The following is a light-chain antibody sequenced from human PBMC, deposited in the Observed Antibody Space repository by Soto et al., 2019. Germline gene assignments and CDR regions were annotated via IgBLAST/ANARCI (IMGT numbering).Light chain of an antibody. CDR3: QQYDNYPLT. Sequence: AIQMTQSTSSLSASVGDRVTISCRASQGIGNALGWYQQKPGKPPKVLIYDASSLESGVPSRFSGSGSGTEFTLTISSLQPDDFATYYCQQYDNYPLTFGGGTKVDIK. CDR2: DAS. CDR1: QGIGNA. V-gene: IGKV1D-13*01. J-gene: IGKJ4*01.